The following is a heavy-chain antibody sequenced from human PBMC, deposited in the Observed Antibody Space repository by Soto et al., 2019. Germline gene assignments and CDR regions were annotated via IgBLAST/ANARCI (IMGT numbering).Heavy chain of an antibody. CDR2: IYYSGTT. V-gene: IGHV4-31*03. CDR1: GGSISSGGYY. CDR3: ARGRGHSRWELDV. Sequence: QVQLEESGPGLVKPSQTLSLTCTVSGGSISSGGYYWSWIRQHPGKGLEWIGYIYYSGTTYYNPSLKSRVTISADTSNNQFSLNLSSMTAADTAVYYCARGRGHSRWELDVWGQGTTVTVSS. J-gene: IGHJ6*02. D-gene: IGHD1-26*01.